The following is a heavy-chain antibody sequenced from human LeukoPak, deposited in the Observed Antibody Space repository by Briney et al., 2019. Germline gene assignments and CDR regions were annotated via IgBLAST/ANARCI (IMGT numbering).Heavy chain of an antibody. CDR2: ISGGGGST. CDR1: GFPFTSYG. CDR3: ARDDARGGRYLDS. V-gene: IGHV3-23*01. Sequence: GGSLRLSCAASGFPFTSYGMSWVRQAPGKGLEWVSLISGGGGSTYYADSVKGRFTISRDNSKNTLYLQVNRLTAEDTAVYYCARDDARGGRYLDSWGRGTLVTVSS. D-gene: IGHD3-16*01. J-gene: IGHJ4*02.